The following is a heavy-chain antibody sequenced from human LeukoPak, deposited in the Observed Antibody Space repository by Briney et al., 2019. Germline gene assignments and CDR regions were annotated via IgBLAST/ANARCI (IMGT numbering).Heavy chain of an antibody. V-gene: IGHV3-53*01. Sequence: GGSLRLSCAASGFTVSSNYMSWVRQAPGKGLEWVSVIYSGGSAYYADSVKGRFTISRDNSKNTLYLQMNSLRAEDTAVYHCARDGKDYYFDYWGQGTLVTVSS. D-gene: IGHD4-23*01. CDR2: IYSGGSA. CDR1: GFTVSSNY. CDR3: ARDGKDYYFDY. J-gene: IGHJ4*02.